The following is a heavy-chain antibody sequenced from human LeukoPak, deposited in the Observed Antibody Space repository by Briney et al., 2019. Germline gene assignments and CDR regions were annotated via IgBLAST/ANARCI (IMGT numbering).Heavy chain of an antibody. CDR2: ISSSSSTI. CDR1: GFTFSSYS. V-gene: IGHV3-48*01. Sequence: PGGSLRLSCAASGFTFSSYSMNWVRQAPGKGLEWVSYISSSSSTIYYADSVKGRFTISRDNAKNSLYLQMNSLRAEDTAVYYCARGRNWYFDLWGRGTLVTVSS. CDR3: ARGRNWYFDL. J-gene: IGHJ2*01.